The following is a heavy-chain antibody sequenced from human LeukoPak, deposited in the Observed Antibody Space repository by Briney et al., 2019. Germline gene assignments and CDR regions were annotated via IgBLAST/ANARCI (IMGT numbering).Heavy chain of an antibody. V-gene: IGHV3-48*01. D-gene: IGHD2-15*01. CDR2: RSSRGSAI. J-gene: IGHJ4*02. CDR3: VRVKGSYFDY. Sequence: GGSLTLSCPASGFPLSSYSINWVRQPPRKGLEWVSYRSSRGSAISYVDSVKGRFSVSRDNAKNSLFLQMHSPRAEDTAVYYCVRVKGSYFDYWGKGALVTVSS. CDR1: GFPLSSYS.